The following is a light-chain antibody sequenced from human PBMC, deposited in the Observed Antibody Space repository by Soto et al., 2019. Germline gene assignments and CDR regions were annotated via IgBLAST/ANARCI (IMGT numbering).Light chain of an antibody. CDR1: QSVSSY. Sequence: EIVLTQSPATLSLSPGERATLSCRASQSVSSYLAWYQQQPGQAPRLLIYDASNRATGIPARFSGSGSGPDVTLTISSLEPEDFAVYYWQQRSNGPLTCGGGTKVEIK. V-gene: IGKV3-11*01. CDR3: QQRSNGPLT. J-gene: IGKJ4*02. CDR2: DAS.